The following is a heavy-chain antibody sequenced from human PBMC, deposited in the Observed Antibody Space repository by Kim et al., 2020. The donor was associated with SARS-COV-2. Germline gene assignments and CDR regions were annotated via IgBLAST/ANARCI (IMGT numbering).Heavy chain of an antibody. V-gene: IGHV3-21*01. CDR2: ISSSSRYI. CDR1: GFTFSSYS. J-gene: IGHJ4*02. Sequence: GGSLRLSCAASGFTFSSYSMNWVRQAPGKGLEWVSSISSSSRYIYYADSVKGRFTISRDNAKNSLYLQMNSLRAADTAVYYCARGMGSGWLPDYWGQGTLVAVSS. CDR3: ARGMGSGWLPDY. D-gene: IGHD6-19*01.